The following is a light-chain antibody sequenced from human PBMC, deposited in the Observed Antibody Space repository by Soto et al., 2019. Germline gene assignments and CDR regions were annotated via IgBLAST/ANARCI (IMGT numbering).Light chain of an antibody. J-gene: IGKJ2*01. CDR3: QQYDNLPPMYT. CDR2: DAS. CDR1: HDIINY. Sequence: DIQMTQSPSSLSASVGDRVTITCQASHDIINYLNWYQQKPGKAPKLLIYDASNLETGVPSRFSGSRSATDFTFNISTLQAEDIESYYCQQYDNLPPMYTFGQGTKLEIK. V-gene: IGKV1-33*01.